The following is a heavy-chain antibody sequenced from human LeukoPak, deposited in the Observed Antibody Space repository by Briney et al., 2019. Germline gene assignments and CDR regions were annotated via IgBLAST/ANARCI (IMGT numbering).Heavy chain of an antibody. CDR1: GGSISSGSYY. J-gene: IGHJ3*02. D-gene: IGHD3-22*01. CDR2: IYTSGIT. V-gene: IGHV4-61*02. CDR3: ARDSGGVVVIPFDI. Sequence: PSETLSLTCTVSGGSISSGSYYWSWIRQPAGKGXXXIGRIYTSGITNYNPSLKSRVTISVDTSKNQFSLKMSCATAADTAVYYCARDSGGVVVIPFDIWGQGTMVTVSS.